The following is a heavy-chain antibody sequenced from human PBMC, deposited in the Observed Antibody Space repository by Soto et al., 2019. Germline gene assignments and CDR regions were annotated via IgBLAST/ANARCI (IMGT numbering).Heavy chain of an antibody. Sequence: HVQLVQSWAEVRNPGASVKLSCKASGYTFNMYYMHWVRQAPGQGLEWMGVINPNGDTTTYAQRFQGRLTMTRDTSTSTVYMDLTSLRSEDTAVYYCAREGAAAARMFDNWGQGTLVTVSS. CDR2: INPNGDTT. CDR1: GYTFNMYY. V-gene: IGHV1-46*02. J-gene: IGHJ4*02. D-gene: IGHD6-13*01. CDR3: AREGAAAARMFDN.